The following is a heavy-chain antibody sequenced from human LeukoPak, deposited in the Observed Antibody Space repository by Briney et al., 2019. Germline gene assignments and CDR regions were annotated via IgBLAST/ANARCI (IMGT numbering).Heavy chain of an antibody. V-gene: IGHV1-69*06. CDR3: ATGHYDSSGYSPGPDY. CDR1: GGTFSSYP. J-gene: IGHJ4*02. CDR2: IIPIFGTA. Sequence: GASVKVSCKASGGTFSSYPISWVRQAPGQGLEWMGGIIPIFGTANYAQKFQGRVTMTEDTSTDTAYMELSSLRSEDTAVYYCATGHYDSSGYSPGPDYWGQGTLVTVSS. D-gene: IGHD3-22*01.